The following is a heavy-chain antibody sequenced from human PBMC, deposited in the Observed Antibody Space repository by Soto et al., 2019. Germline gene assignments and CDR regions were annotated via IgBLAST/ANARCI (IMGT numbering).Heavy chain of an antibody. Sequence: QIQLVQSGAEVKKPGASVKVSCQPSGYTFNNYGITWVRQAPGQGLEWMGWISTYNGNTEYAQSLQGRITLTRDTSTSVVYMELRSLRSDDTAVYFCAREAVGHFYDTSGYYYWGQGTLVTVSS. D-gene: IGHD3-22*01. CDR3: AREAVGHFYDTSGYYY. V-gene: IGHV1-18*04. CDR1: GYTFNNYG. J-gene: IGHJ4*02. CDR2: ISTYNGNT.